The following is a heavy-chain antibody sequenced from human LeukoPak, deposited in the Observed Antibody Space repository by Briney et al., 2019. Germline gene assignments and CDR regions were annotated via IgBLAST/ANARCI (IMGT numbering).Heavy chain of an antibody. Sequence: ASVKVSCKASGYTFTGYYMHWVRQAPGQGLEWMGGINPNSGGTNYAQKFQGRVTMTRDTSISTAYMELSRLRSDDTAVYYCARDPYNEIRPYYDILTGYYTGGMDVWGQGTTVTVSS. J-gene: IGHJ6*02. V-gene: IGHV1-2*02. D-gene: IGHD3-9*01. CDR2: INPNSGGT. CDR1: GYTFTGYY. CDR3: ARDPYNEIRPYYDILTGYYTGGMDV.